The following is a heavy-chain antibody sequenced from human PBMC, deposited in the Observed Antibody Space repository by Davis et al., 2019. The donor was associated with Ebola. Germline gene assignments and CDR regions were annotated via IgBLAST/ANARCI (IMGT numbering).Heavy chain of an antibody. Sequence: GESLKISCAASGFTFSNAWMNWVRQAPGKGLEWVGRIKSKTDGGTTDYAAPVKGRFTISRDDSKNTLYLQMNSLKTEDTAVYYCTTGLRCTNGVCYRSFDYWGQGTLVTVSS. CDR1: GFTFSNAW. CDR2: IKSKTDGGTT. V-gene: IGHV3-15*07. D-gene: IGHD2-8*01. J-gene: IGHJ4*02. CDR3: TTGLRCTNGVCYRSFDY.